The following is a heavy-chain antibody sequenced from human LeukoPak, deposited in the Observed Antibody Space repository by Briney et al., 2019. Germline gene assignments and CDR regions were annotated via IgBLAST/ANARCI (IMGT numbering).Heavy chain of an antibody. CDR2: IHTSGDT. CDR3: IVFGDSNH. Sequence: GGSLRLSCAASGLTVSHNYVSWVRQAPGKGLEWVSAIHTSGDTCYADSVKGRFTISRDTSKNTLYLQINSLRVEDTAVYYCIVFGDSNHWGQGTLVTVSS. J-gene: IGHJ5*02. CDR1: GLTVSHNY. V-gene: IGHV3-53*01. D-gene: IGHD4-17*01.